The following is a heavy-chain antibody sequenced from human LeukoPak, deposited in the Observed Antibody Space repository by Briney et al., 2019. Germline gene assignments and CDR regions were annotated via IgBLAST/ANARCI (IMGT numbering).Heavy chain of an antibody. V-gene: IGHV4-34*01. CDR2: INHSGST. D-gene: IGHD6-13*01. CDR1: GESFSGYY. Sequence: SETLSLTCAVYGESFSGYYWSWIRQPPGKGLEWIGEINHSGSTNYNPSLKSRVTISVDTSKNQFSLKLSSVTAADTAVYYCARGRYSSSWWRNNWFDPWGQGTLVTVSS. CDR3: ARGRYSSSWWRNNWFDP. J-gene: IGHJ5*02.